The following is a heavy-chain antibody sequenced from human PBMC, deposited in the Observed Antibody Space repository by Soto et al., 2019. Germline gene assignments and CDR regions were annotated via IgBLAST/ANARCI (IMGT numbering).Heavy chain of an antibody. CDR3: ARLRTSVLAQSVTPNFDS. J-gene: IGHJ4*02. CDR2: IHHGGSI. Sequence: QIQLQESGPGLVKPSGTVSLTCTVSGGSISSTNWWSWVRQPPGLGRGWFGDIHHGGSINFNPSLESRISMSADKSKNQFSLKLHSVTAADTAVYFCARLRTSVLAQSVTPNFDSWGQGTLVTVSS. V-gene: IGHV4-4*02. CDR1: GGSISSTNW. D-gene: IGHD5-18*01.